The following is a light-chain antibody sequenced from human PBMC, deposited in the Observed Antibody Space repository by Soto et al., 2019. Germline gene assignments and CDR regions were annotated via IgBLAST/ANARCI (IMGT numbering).Light chain of an antibody. CDR2: GAS. V-gene: IGKV3-15*01. CDR1: QSVRSD. CDR3: QQYNDWWT. Sequence: EIVMTQSPATLSVSPGERATLSCRASQSVRSDLAWYQQKPGQAPRLLIYGASTRATGIPARFSGSGSETEFTLTISSLLSEDFAVYYCQQYNDWWTFGQGTRWIS. J-gene: IGKJ1*01.